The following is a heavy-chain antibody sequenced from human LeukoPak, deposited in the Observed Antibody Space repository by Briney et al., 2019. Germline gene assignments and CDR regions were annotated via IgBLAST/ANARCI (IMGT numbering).Heavy chain of an antibody. CDR3: ARRELGYCSGGSCYDLGY. CDR2: ISAYNGNT. J-gene: IGHJ4*02. Sequence: ASVKVSCKASGYTFTSYGISWVRQAPGQGLEWMGWISAYNGNTNYAQKLQGRVTMTTDTSTSTAYMELRSLRSDDTAVYYCARRELGYCSGGSCYDLGYWGQGTLVTVSS. CDR1: GYTFTSYG. D-gene: IGHD2-15*01. V-gene: IGHV1-18*01.